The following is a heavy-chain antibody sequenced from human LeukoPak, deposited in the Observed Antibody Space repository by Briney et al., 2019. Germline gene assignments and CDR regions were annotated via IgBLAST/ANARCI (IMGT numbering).Heavy chain of an antibody. CDR2: INPNSGNT. CDR3: ATPRRSGSSDY. Sequence: ASVKVSCKASGYTFTGYYMHWVRQAPGQGLEWMGWINPNSGNTGYAQKFQGRVTMTRNTSISTAYMELSSLRSEDTAVYYCATPRRSGSSDYWGQGTLVTVSS. J-gene: IGHJ4*02. D-gene: IGHD3-10*01. V-gene: IGHV1-8*02. CDR1: GYTFTGYY.